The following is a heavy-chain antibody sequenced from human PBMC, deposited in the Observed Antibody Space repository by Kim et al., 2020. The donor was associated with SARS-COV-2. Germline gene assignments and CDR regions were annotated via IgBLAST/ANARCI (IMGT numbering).Heavy chain of an antibody. CDR2: IWYDGSKK. J-gene: IGHJ4*02. Sequence: GGSLRLSCAASGFTFSSYGMHWVRQAPGKGLEWVAVIWYDGSKKYYADSVKGRFTISRDNSKNTLYLQMNSLRAEDTAVYYCARDKLEMATIDYWGQGTLLTVSS. CDR3: ARDKLEMATIDY. V-gene: IGHV3-33*01. CDR1: GFTFSSYG. D-gene: IGHD5-12*01.